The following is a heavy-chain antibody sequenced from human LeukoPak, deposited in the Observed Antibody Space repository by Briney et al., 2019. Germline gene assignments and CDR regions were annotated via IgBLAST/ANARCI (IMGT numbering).Heavy chain of an antibody. Sequence: GGSLRLSCEASGFSFSSYNMDWVRQTPGKGLEWISSITTSSTYTFYADSVKGRFTISRDNSKNTLYLQMNSLRAEDTAVYYCARVYSSSWYGPLNYYYYMDVWGKGTTVTISS. D-gene: IGHD6-13*01. CDR2: ITTSSTYT. CDR1: GFSFSSYN. V-gene: IGHV3-21*01. J-gene: IGHJ6*03. CDR3: ARVYSSSWYGPLNYYYYMDV.